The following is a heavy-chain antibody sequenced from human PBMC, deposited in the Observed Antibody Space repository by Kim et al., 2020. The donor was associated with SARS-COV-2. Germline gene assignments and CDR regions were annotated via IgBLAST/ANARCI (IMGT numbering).Heavy chain of an antibody. CDR3: AKEGSGWRDFDY. V-gene: IGHV3-43*01. CDR2: ISWDTVHI. D-gene: IGHD6-19*01. J-gene: IGHJ4*02. Sequence: GGSLRLSCAASGFTFDDYNMHWVRQAPGKGLEWVSLISWDTVHIYYVDSVKGRFSISRDNSKNSLYLQMSRLRTEDTALYYCAKEGSGWRDFDYWGQGTL. CDR1: GFTFDDYN.